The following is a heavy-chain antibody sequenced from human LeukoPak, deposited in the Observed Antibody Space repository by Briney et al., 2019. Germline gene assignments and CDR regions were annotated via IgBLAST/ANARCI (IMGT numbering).Heavy chain of an antibody. CDR3: ARGNSLLWFGEFVYYFDY. CDR1: GFTVSSNY. D-gene: IGHD3-10*01. Sequence: GGSLRLSCAASGFTVSSNYMSWVRQAPGKGLEWVSVIYSGGSTYYADSVKGRFTISRDNSKNTLYLQMNSLRAEDTAVYYCARGNSLLWFGEFVYYFDYWGQGTLVTVSS. CDR2: IYSGGST. V-gene: IGHV3-53*01. J-gene: IGHJ4*02.